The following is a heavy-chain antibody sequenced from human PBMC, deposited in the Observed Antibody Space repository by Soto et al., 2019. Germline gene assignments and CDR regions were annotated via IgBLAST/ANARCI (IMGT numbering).Heavy chain of an antibody. CDR2: ISAHGSTT. CDR1: GFTFSRYW. J-gene: IGHJ5*02. CDR3: ARDPSVARPRTVFDP. D-gene: IGHD6-6*01. V-gene: IGHV3-74*01. Sequence: DVQLVESGGGLVQPGGSLRLSCVASGFTFSRYWMHWVRQVPEKGLVWVSRISAHGSTTTYAYSVKGRFTIFRDNAKNPQYLQIDSLRAEDTAVYYCARDPSVARPRTVFDPWGQVNLVVVSS.